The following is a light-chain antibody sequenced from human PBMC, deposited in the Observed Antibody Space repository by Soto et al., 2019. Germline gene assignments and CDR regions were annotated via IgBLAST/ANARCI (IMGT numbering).Light chain of an antibody. V-gene: IGLV2-14*01. CDR1: SSDVGGYNY. CDR2: DVS. CDR3: SSYTSSSTLPLYV. Sequence: QSALTQPASVSGSPGQSITISCTGTSSDVGGYNYVSWYQQHPGKAPKLVIYDVSNRPSGVSNRFSGSKSGNTASLTISGLQAEDEADYYCSSYTSSSTLPLYVFGTGTKVTVL. J-gene: IGLJ1*01.